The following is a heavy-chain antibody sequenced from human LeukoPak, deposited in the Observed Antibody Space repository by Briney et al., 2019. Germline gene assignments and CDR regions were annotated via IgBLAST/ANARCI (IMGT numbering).Heavy chain of an antibody. CDR1: GFTFSSYE. CDR3: AKDTPDVVVTAIQGAFDI. CDR2: ISSSGSTI. V-gene: IGHV3-48*03. Sequence: GGSLRLSCAASGFTFSSYEMNWVRQAPGKGLEWVSYISSSGSTIYYADSVKGRFTISRDNSKNTLYLQMNSLRAEDTAVYYCAKDTPDVVVTAIQGAFDIWGQGTMVTVSS. J-gene: IGHJ3*02. D-gene: IGHD2-21*02.